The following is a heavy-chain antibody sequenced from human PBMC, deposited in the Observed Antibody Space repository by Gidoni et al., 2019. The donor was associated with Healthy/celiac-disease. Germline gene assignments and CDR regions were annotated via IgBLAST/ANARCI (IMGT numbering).Heavy chain of an antibody. J-gene: IGHJ5*02. CDR1: VGSISSSSYY. CDR2: IYYSGST. CDR3: ARKNWVDP. V-gene: IGHV4-39*07. Sequence: QRQLHQSCRGLLQPPETLFSTCTRRVGSISSSSYYWGWIRQPPGKGLEWIGSIYYSGSTYYISSVKRRVTISVDTSKNQFSMKLSSVTAADPAVYYCARKNWVDPWGQGTLVTVSA.